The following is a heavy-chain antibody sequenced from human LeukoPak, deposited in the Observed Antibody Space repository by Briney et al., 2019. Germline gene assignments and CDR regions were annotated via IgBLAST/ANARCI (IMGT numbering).Heavy chain of an antibody. CDR2: VNHSGRT. D-gene: IGHD2-15*01. CDR1: GGFFSGYY. CDR3: ATSVVIVEDTFDI. V-gene: IGHV4-34*01. Sequence: SETLSLTCAVYGGFFSGYYWAWIRQPPGKGLEWIGEVNHSGRTKYNPSLKSRVTISVDTSKNQFSLKLSSVTAADTAVYYCATSVVIVEDTFDIWGQGTMVTVSS. J-gene: IGHJ3*02.